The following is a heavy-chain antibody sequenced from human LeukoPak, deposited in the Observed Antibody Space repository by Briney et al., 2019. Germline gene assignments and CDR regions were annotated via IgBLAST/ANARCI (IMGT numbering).Heavy chain of an antibody. CDR3: ARRGYYESSGYYFLDY. J-gene: IGHJ4*02. CDR1: GFTFSSYG. V-gene: IGHV3-33*08. CDR2: IWYDGSNK. Sequence: GGSLRLSCVASGFTFSSYGMHWVRQAPGKGLEWVAVIWYDGSNKYYADSVKGRFTLSRDNSKNTLYLQMNSLRAEDTAVYYCARRGYYESSGYYFLDYWGQGTLVTVSS. D-gene: IGHD3-22*01.